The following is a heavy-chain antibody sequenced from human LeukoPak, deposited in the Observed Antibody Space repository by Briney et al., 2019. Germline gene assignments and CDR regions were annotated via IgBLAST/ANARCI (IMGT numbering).Heavy chain of an antibody. CDR3: ARLRYFDWLFDY. D-gene: IGHD3-9*01. V-gene: IGHV4-34*01. CDR1: GGSFSGYY. J-gene: IGHJ4*02. Sequence: SETLSLTCAVYGGSFSGYYWSWIRQPPGKGLEWIGEINHSGSTNYNPSLKSRVTISVDTSKNQFSLKLSSVTAADTAVYYCARLRYFDWLFDYWGREPWSPSPQ. CDR2: INHSGST.